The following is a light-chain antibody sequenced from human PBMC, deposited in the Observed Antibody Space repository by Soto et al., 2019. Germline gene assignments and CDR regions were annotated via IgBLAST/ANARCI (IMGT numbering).Light chain of an antibody. CDR1: ESVHRN. CDR2: YAS. J-gene: IGKJ3*01. Sequence: EMVMTQSPATLSVSPGERVTLSCRASESVHRNLAWYQQKPGQGPSLLIYYASTRATGVPDRFTGSGSGTESTLTISSLQSEDFGFYHCQHYSNLPPTFGPGTKVEIK. V-gene: IGKV3-15*01. CDR3: QHYSNLPPT.